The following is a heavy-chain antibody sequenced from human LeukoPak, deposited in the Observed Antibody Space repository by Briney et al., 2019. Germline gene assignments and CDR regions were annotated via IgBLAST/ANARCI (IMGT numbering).Heavy chain of an antibody. CDR3: AKDGLSGSAQRYYFDY. D-gene: IGHD3-22*01. CDR2: ISYDGSDK. J-gene: IGHJ4*02. Sequence: GRSLRLSCAASGFTFSRYGMHWVRQAPGKGLGWVETISYDGSDKWYGDSVKGRFTISRDNSQNSLYLQMSSLRAEDTAVYYCAKDGLSGSAQRYYFDYWGQGTLVTVSS. CDR1: GFTFSRYG. V-gene: IGHV3-30*18.